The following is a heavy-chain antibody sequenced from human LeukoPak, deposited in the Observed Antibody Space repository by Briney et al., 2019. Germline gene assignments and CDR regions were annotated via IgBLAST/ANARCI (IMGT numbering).Heavy chain of an antibody. V-gene: IGHV3-7*03. D-gene: IGHD3-22*01. J-gene: IGHJ3*02. CDR2: VNQDGSEK. CDR1: GFTFTNYW. Sequence: GGSLRLSCAASGFTFTNYWMSWVRQAPGKGLEWLANVNQDGSEKDYVDSVKGRFTFSRDNAKKSLYLQINSLRAEDTAVYYCARDRYYYDSSGYHAFDIWGQGTMVTVSS. CDR3: ARDRYYYDSSGYHAFDI.